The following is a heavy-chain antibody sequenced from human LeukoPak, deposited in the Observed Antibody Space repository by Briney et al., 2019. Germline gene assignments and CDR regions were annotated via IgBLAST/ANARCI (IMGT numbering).Heavy chain of an antibody. Sequence: GGSLRLSCAESGGTVWSSFRSWIRQAPGKGVEWVAILHSGGGTDYADSVRGRFTISRDNSKDILYLQMNSLRAEDTAVYYCARDRSGTSLDYWGQGTLVTVSS. D-gene: IGHD1-26*01. V-gene: IGHV3-66*01. CDR3: ARDRSGTSLDY. J-gene: IGHJ4*02. CDR2: LHSGGGT. CDR1: GGTVWSSF.